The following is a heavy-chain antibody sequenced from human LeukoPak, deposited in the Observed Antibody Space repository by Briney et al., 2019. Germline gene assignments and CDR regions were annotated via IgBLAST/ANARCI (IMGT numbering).Heavy chain of an antibody. V-gene: IGHV4-39*01. CDR1: GGSISSSAYY. CDR2: IYYSGST. J-gene: IGHJ4*02. CDR3: ARSWFSTGPADY. Sequence: SETLSLTCTVSGGSISSSAYYWGWIRQPPGKGLEWIGSIYYSGSTYYKPSLKSRVTISVDTSKNQFSLKLTSVTAADTAVYYCARSWFSTGPADYWGQGTLVTVSS. D-gene: IGHD6-13*01.